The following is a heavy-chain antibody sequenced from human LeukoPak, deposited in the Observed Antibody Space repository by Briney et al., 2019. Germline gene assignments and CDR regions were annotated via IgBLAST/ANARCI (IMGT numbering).Heavy chain of an antibody. CDR1: GFTFSNYA. D-gene: IGHD4-17*01. J-gene: IGHJ4*02. V-gene: IGHV3-23*01. CDR2: ISGSGANT. CDR3: AKGLLPRSDDYAPFDS. Sequence: PGGSLRLSCAASGFTFSNYAMNWVRQAPGKGLEWVADISGSGANTHSTDSVKGRFTISRDNSKNTLYLQMNSLRAEDTAVYYCAKGLLPRSDDYAPFDSWSQATLVAVSS.